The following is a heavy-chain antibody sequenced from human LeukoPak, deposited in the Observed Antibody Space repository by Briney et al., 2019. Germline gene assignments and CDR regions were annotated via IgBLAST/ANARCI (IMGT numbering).Heavy chain of an antibody. V-gene: IGHV3-48*01. CDR2: ISSSSSTI. CDR3: ARDPRAGYPGAFDI. CDR1: GFTFSSYS. D-gene: IGHD6-13*01. Sequence: TGGSLRLSCAASGFTFSSYSMNWVRQAPGKGLEWVSYISSSSSTIYYADSVKGRFTISRDNAKNSLYLQMNSLRAEDTAVYYCARDPRAGYPGAFDIWGQGTMVTVSS. J-gene: IGHJ3*02.